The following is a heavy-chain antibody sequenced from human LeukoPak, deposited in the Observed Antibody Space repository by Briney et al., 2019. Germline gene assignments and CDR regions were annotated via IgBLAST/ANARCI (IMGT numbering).Heavy chain of an antibody. CDR3: ARGHHLYIAARIDY. V-gene: IGHV4-34*01. Sequence: PSETLSLTCAVYGGSFSGYYWSWIRQPPGKGLEWIGEINHSGSTNYNPSLKSRVTISVDTSKNQFSLKLSSVTAADTAVYYCARGHHLYIAARIDYWGQGTLVTVSS. J-gene: IGHJ4*02. CDR1: GGSFSGYY. D-gene: IGHD6-6*01. CDR2: INHSGST.